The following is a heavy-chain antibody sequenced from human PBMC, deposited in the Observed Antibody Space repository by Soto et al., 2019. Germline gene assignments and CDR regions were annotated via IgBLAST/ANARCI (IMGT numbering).Heavy chain of an antibody. V-gene: IGHV3-21*01. CDR1: GFTFSGYS. D-gene: IGHD3-10*01. CDR3: ATDRSSAGWFDP. J-gene: IGHJ5*02. Sequence: VGSLRLSCAASGFTFSGYSMNWVRQAPGKGLEWVSSISSSSSYIYSADSVKGRFTISRDNAKNSLYLQMNSLRVEDTAVYYCATDRSSAGWFDPWGQGTLVTVSS. CDR2: ISSSSSYI.